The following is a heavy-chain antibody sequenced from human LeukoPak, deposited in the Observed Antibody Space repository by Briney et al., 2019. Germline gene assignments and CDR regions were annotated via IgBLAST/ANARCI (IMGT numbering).Heavy chain of an antibody. CDR3: VRDGDHFNFDY. CDR2: VIRDGSFT. J-gene: IGHJ4*02. CDR1: GFTFRSYW. D-gene: IGHD7-27*01. Sequence: PGGSLRLSCAASGFTFRSYWMHWVRQAPGKGLEWVSRVIRDGSFTNYADSVKGRFTISRDNAKNTLYRQMSSLRAEDTAVYFCVRDGDHFNFDYWGQGSLVTVSS. V-gene: IGHV3-74*01.